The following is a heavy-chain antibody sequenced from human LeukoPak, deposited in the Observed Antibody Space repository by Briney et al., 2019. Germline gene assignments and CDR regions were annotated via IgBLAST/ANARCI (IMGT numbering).Heavy chain of an antibody. CDR1: GYSFTSYW. D-gene: IGHD2-15*01. Sequence: GESLKISCKGSGYSFTSYWIGWVRQMPGKGLEWMGIIYPGDSDTRYSPSFQGQVTISADKSISTAYLQWSSLKASDTAMYYCARRVRVECSGGSCYSDYYGMDVWGKGTTVTVSS. V-gene: IGHV5-51*01. CDR2: IYPGDSDT. CDR3: ARRVRVECSGGSCYSDYYGMDV. J-gene: IGHJ6*04.